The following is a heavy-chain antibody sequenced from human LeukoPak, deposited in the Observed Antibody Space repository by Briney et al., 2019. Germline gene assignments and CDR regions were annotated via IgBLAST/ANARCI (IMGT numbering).Heavy chain of an antibody. CDR3: ARSRFCTSGGCYYDY. J-gene: IGHJ4*02. Sequence: GGSLRLSCAASGFTFSSYWMHWVRQAPGKGLVWVPGIKTDGISANYMDSVKGRLTISRDNAKNTLFLQMNSLRAEDTAVYYCARSRFCTSGGCYYDYWGQGILVTVSS. CDR1: GFTFSSYW. V-gene: IGHV3-74*01. CDR2: IKTDGISA. D-gene: IGHD2-8*01.